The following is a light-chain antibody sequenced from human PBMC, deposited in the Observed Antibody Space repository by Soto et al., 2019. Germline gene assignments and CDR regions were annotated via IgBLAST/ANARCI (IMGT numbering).Light chain of an antibody. Sequence: QSALTQPASVCGSPGQSIAISCTGTSSDVGAYNYVSWYQHHPGKAPELIIYSVSQRPSGVSDRFSGSKSGNTASLTISGLQAEDEADYYCCSSTGSDIHYVFGAGTKVTVL. V-gene: IGLV2-14*03. CDR2: SVS. CDR3: CSSTGSDIHYV. CDR1: SSDVGAYNY. J-gene: IGLJ1*01.